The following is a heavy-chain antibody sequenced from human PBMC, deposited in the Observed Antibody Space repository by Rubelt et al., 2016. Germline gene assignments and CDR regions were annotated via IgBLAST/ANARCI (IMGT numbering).Heavy chain of an antibody. CDR3: ARDQSRGDGLSCFQD. CDR1: TYA. J-gene: IGHJ1*01. V-gene: IGHV3-30*04. CDR2: ISYDGTNK. D-gene: IGHD6-19*01. Sequence: TYAMHWVRQAPGKGLEWVGIISYDGTNKYYADSVKGRFTISRDNSENTLYLQMDSLRPEDTAVYYCARDQSRGDGLSCFQDWGQGTLATVSS.